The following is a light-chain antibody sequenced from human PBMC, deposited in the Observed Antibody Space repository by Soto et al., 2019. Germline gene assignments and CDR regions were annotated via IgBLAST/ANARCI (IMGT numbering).Light chain of an antibody. V-gene: IGLV1-51*01. CDR3: GSWDDTLSVVL. J-gene: IGLJ2*01. CDR1: RSNIGNHF. CDR2: DNN. Sequence: QSVLTQPPSVSAAPGQKVTISCSGNRSNIGNHFVSWYQQFPGTAPKLLIYDNNPRPAGIPDRFSGSKSGTTTTLGITGLQTGDEADYYCGSWDDTLSVVLFGGGTKVTVL.